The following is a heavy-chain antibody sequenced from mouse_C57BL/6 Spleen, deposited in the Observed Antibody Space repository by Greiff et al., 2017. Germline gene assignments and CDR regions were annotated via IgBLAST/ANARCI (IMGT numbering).Heavy chain of an antibody. Sequence: SGASVKISCKASGYAFSSYWMNWVKQRPGKGLEWIGQIYPGDGDTNYNGKFKGKATLTADKSSSTAYMQLSSLTSEDSAVYFCARGTPAWFAYWGQGTLVTVSA. CDR2: IYPGDGDT. J-gene: IGHJ3*01. D-gene: IGHD3-3*01. V-gene: IGHV1-80*01. CDR3: ARGTPAWFAY. CDR1: GYAFSSYW.